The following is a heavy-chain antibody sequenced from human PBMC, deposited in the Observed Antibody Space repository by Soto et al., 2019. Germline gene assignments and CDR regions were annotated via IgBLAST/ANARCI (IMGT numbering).Heavy chain of an antibody. J-gene: IGHJ3*02. CDR2: IKEDGREK. V-gene: IGHV3-7*01. Sequence: PGGDLRLSSAASGFAFSIYCMSWDRQAPGKGLEWVANIKEDGREKYYVDSVKGLFTISRDNAKNSLYLQMNRLRAEDTAVYYCARVLLHLGELDAFDIWGQGTMVTVSS. CDR3: ARVLLHLGELDAFDI. CDR1: GFAFSIYC. D-gene: IGHD3-16*01.